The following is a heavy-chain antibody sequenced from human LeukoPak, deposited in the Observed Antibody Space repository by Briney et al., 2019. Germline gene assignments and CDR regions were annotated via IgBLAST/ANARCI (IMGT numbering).Heavy chain of an antibody. V-gene: IGHV3-21*04. CDR2: ISSSSYI. CDR1: GLTFSSYG. Sequence: GGTLRLSCAASGLTFSSYGMSWVRQAPGKGLEWVSSISSSSYIYYADSVKGRFTISRDNAKNSLYLQMNSLRAEDTALYYCARGSADYYYYYMDVWGKGTTVTVSS. CDR3: ARGSADYYYYYMDV. J-gene: IGHJ6*03.